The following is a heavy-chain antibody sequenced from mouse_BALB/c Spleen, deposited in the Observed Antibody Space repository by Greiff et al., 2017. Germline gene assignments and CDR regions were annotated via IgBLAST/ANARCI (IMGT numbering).Heavy chain of an antibody. J-gene: IGHJ2*01. D-gene: IGHD2-2*01. Sequence: LQQPGSELVRPGASVKLSCKASGYTFTSYWMHWVKQRPGQGLEWIGNIYPGSGSTNYDEKFKGKATLTVDTSSSTAYMQLSSLTSEDSAVFYCSYGYEGRYWGQGTTLTVSS. CDR2: IYPGSGST. CDR1: GYTFTSYW. V-gene: IGHV1S22*01. CDR3: SYGYEGRY.